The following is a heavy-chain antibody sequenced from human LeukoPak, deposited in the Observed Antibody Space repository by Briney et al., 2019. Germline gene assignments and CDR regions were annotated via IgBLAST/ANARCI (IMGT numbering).Heavy chain of an antibody. CDR3: TTSGNPSLVDI. J-gene: IGHJ3*02. D-gene: IGHD1-26*01. CDR1: GFTFSDAW. V-gene: IGHV3-15*07. CDR2: IKRKTDGGTT. Sequence: PGGSLRLSCAASGFTFSDAWMNWVRQAPGKGLEWVGRIKRKTDGGTTDYAAPVKGRFTISRGDSKNTLYLQMNSLKTEDTAVYYCTTSGNPSLVDIWGQGTMVTVSS.